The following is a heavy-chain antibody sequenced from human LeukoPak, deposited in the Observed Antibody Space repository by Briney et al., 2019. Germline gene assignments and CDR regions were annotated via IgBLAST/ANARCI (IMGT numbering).Heavy chain of an antibody. J-gene: IGHJ5*02. D-gene: IGHD1-7*01. CDR2: IIPILGIA. V-gene: IGHV1-69*04. Sequence: SVKVSCKASGGTFSSYAISWVRQAPGQGLEWMGRIIPILGIANYAQKFQGRVTITADKSTSTAYMELSSLRSEDTAVYYCASAPTFGTGTTGLDPWGQGTLVTVSS. CDR3: ASAPTFGTGTTGLDP. CDR1: GGTFSSYA.